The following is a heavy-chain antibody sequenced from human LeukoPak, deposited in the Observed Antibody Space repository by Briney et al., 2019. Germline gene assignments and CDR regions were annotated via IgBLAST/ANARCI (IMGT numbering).Heavy chain of an antibody. J-gene: IGHJ4*02. CDR1: GYSFSSYW. V-gene: IGHV5-51*01. CDR3: ARYDYYDSSGWTLDY. CDR2: IYPDDSDT. D-gene: IGHD3-22*01. Sequence: GESLKISCKDSGYSFSSYWIGWVRQMPGKGLEWMGIIYPDDSDTRYSPSFQGQVTISADKSITTAYLQWSSLKASDTAMYYCARYDYYDSSGWTLDYWGQGTLVTVSS.